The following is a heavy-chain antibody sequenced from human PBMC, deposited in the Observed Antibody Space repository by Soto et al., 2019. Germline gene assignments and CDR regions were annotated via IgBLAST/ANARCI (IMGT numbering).Heavy chain of an antibody. CDR2: ISGSGGST. J-gene: IGHJ4*02. Sequence: EVQLLESGGGLVQPGGSLRLSCAASGFTFSSYAMSWVRQAPGKGLEWVSAISGSGGSTYYADSVKGRFTISRDNSKNTLYLQMNSLRAEDTAVYYCARDTGGDIVATTYDYWGQGTLVTVSS. V-gene: IGHV3-23*01. D-gene: IGHD5-12*01. CDR3: ARDTGGDIVATTYDY. CDR1: GFTFSSYA.